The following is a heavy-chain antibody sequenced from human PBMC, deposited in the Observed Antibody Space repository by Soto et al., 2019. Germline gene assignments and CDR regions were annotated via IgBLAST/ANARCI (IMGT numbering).Heavy chain of an antibody. CDR3: ATQGFGVLHGLVDV. J-gene: IGHJ6*02. Sequence: SVNVSCKAAGYAFTIYYMHWVRQAPGQGLEWMGRIIPILGIANYAQKFQGRVTITADSSKNQFSLNLTSVTAADTAVYYCATQGFGVLHGLVDVWGQGTTVTVSS. D-gene: IGHD3-10*01. CDR1: GYAFTIYY. V-gene: IGHV1-69*02. CDR2: IIPILGIA.